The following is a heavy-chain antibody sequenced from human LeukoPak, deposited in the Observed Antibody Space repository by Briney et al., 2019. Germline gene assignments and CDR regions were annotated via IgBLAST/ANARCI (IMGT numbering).Heavy chain of an antibody. Sequence: GGALRLSCAASGFTFSSYNMNWVRQAPGKGLEWVSSISSSCCTIFYADSVKGRFTISRDNSKNSLYLQMNSLRAEDTAVYYCARGGYESDYWGQGTLVAVSS. J-gene: IGHJ4*02. CDR3: ARGGYESDY. CDR2: ISSSCCTI. V-gene: IGHV3-48*01. D-gene: IGHD5-12*01. CDR1: GFTFSSYN.